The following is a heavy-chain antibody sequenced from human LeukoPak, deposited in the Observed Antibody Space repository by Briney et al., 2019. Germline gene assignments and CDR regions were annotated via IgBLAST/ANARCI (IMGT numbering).Heavy chain of an antibody. CDR3: ARDFDSSGYYHMGAFDI. Sequence: GRSLRLSCAASGFTFSSYAMHWVRQAPGKGLEWVAVISYDGSNKYYADSVKGRFTIARDNSKNTLYLQMNSLRAEDTAVYYCARDFDSSGYYHMGAFDIWGQGTMVTVSS. CDR2: ISYDGSNK. J-gene: IGHJ3*02. D-gene: IGHD3-22*01. CDR1: GFTFSSYA. V-gene: IGHV3-30-3*01.